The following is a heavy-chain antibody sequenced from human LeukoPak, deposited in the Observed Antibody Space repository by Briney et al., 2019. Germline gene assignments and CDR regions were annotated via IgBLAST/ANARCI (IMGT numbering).Heavy chain of an antibody. J-gene: IGHJ6*03. CDR2: IYPGDSDT. Sequence: GESLKISCKGSGYSFTSYWIGWVLQMPGKGLEWMGIIYPGDSDTRYSPSFQGQVTISADKSISTAYLQWSSLKASDTAMYYCARASARIAAAGGYYYYMDVWGKGTTVTISS. CDR1: GYSFTSYW. D-gene: IGHD6-13*01. CDR3: ARASARIAAAGGYYYYMDV. V-gene: IGHV5-51*01.